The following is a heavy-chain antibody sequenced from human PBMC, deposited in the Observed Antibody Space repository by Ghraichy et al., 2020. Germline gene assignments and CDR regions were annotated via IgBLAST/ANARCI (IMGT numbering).Heavy chain of an antibody. D-gene: IGHD3-10*01. V-gene: IGHV4-39*01. CDR1: GGSISSSNYY. J-gene: IGHJ4*02. CDR2: IYYSGST. Sequence: SETLSLTCTVSGGSISSSNYYWGWIRQPPGKGLEWIGNIYYSGSTYYNPSLKSRVTISVDTSKNQFSLKLSSVIAADTAVYYCGRRRPGSGSYLDFWGQGTLVTISS. CDR3: GRRRPGSGSYLDF.